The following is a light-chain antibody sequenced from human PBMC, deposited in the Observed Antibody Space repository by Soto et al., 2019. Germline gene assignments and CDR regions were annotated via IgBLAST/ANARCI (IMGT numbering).Light chain of an antibody. CDR1: QSVLYSSNNKNY. CDR3: QQYYSTPWT. Sequence: DIVMTQSPDSLAVSLGERATINCKSSQSVLYSSNNKNYLAWYQQKPGQPPKLLIYCASTRESGVPDRFSGSESGTDFTHTISSLQAKDVAVYYCQQYYSTPWTFGQGTKVEIK. J-gene: IGKJ1*01. CDR2: CAS. V-gene: IGKV4-1*01.